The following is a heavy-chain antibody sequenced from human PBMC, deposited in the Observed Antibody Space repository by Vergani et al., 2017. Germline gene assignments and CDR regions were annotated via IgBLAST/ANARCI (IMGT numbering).Heavy chain of an antibody. V-gene: IGHV3-30-3*01. Sequence: QVQLVESGGGVVQPGRSLRLSCAASGFTFSSYAMHWVRQAPGKGLEWVAVISYDGSNKYYADSVKGRFTISRQNSKNTLYLQMNSLGAEDAAVYYCARDLNPHRGLDYWGQGTLVTVSS. CDR2: ISYDGSNK. J-gene: IGHJ4*02. D-gene: IGHD3-16*01. CDR3: ARDLNPHRGLDY. CDR1: GFTFSSYA.